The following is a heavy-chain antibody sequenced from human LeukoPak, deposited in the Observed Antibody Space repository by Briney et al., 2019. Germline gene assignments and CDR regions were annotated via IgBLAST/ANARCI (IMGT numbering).Heavy chain of an antibody. D-gene: IGHD5-12*01. CDR2: ISYDGSNK. V-gene: IGHV3-30*02. J-gene: IGHJ4*02. CDR1: GFTFSSYS. CDR3: AEGGVDIVGREGY. Sequence: GGSLRLSCAASGFTFSSYSMNWVRQAPGKGLEWVAFISYDGSNKYYVDSVKGRFTISRDNSKNTVYLQMNSLRPEDTAVYYCAEGGVDIVGREGYWGQGTLVTVSS.